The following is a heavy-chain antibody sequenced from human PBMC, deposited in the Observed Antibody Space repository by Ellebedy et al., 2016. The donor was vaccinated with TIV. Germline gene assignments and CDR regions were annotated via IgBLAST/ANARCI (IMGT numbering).Heavy chain of an antibody. J-gene: IGHJ1*01. CDR3: ARAEYSSTLTFQH. CDR1: GGTFSSYA. D-gene: IGHD6-6*01. Sequence: AASVKVSCKASGGTFSSYAISWVRQAPGQGLEWMGGIIPIFGTANYAQKFQGRVTITADESTSTAYMELSSLRSEDTAVYYCARAEYSSTLTFQHWGQGTLVTVSS. V-gene: IGHV1-69*13. CDR2: IIPIFGTA.